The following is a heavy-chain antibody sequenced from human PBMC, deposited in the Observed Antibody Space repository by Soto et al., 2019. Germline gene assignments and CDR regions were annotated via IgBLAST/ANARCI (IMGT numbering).Heavy chain of an antibody. Sequence: QVQLVQSGAEVKKPGASVKVSCKASGYTFTSYGISWVRQAPGQGLEWMGWISAYNGNTNYAQKLQGRVTMTTDTAXSXVYMELRSLRSDDTAVYYCARDRRAAAGTVTEYCQHWGQGSLVTVSS. CDR2: ISAYNGNT. CDR3: ARDRRAAAGTVTEYCQH. V-gene: IGHV1-18*01. J-gene: IGHJ1*01. D-gene: IGHD6-13*01. CDR1: GYTFTSYG.